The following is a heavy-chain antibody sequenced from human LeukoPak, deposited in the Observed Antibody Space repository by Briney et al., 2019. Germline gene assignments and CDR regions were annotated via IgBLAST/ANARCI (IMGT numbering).Heavy chain of an antibody. J-gene: IGHJ4*02. CDR3: ARDPKSYGSGSYPYFDY. V-gene: IGHV3-21*01. CDR1: GFTFNSYS. Sequence: GGSLRLSCAASGFTFNSYSMNWVRQAPGKGLESVAFISSASSHIYYADSVEGRFTISRDNAKNSLYLQMNSLRAEDTAVYYCARDPKSYGSGSYPYFDYWGQGILVTVSS. D-gene: IGHD3-10*01. CDR2: ISSASSHI.